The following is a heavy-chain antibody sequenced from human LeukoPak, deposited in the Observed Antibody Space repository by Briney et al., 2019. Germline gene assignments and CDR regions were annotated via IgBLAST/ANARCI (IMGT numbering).Heavy chain of an antibody. V-gene: IGHV3-9*01. CDR2: ISWNSGSI. D-gene: IGHD6-19*01. CDR1: GFTFDDYA. Sequence: GRSLRLSCAASGFTFDDYAMHWVRQAPGKGLGWVSGISWNSGSIGYADSVKGRFTISRDNAKNSLYLQMNSLRAEDTALYYCAKDMSAGYYYGMNVWGQGTTVTVSS. J-gene: IGHJ6*02. CDR3: AKDMSAGYYYGMNV.